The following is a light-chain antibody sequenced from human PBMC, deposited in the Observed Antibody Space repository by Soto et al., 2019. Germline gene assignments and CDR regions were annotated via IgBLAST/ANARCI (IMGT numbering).Light chain of an antibody. CDR2: GAT. J-gene: IGKJ3*01. CDR3: QQYSSVPFT. CDR1: QRGSGN. V-gene: IGKV3-15*01. Sequence: ERAMPRSPTTLSVSPRERVKVSTLARQRGSGNLAGYQQKHGETPTLLMFGATTSAPDVHARFSGSGSATNVTLTISSLQAEDEAVYYYQQYSSVPFTFGPGTKVDIK.